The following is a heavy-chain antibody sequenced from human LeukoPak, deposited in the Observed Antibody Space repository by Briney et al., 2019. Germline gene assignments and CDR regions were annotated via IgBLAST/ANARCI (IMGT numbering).Heavy chain of an antibody. CDR3: ARDPASTENYYDSSGYYRDY. Sequence: GGSLRLSCAASGFTFSSYSMNWVRQAPGKGLEWVSSIRSSSYIYYADSVKGRFTISRDNAKNSLYLQMNSLRAEDTAVYYCARDPASTENYYDSSGYYRDYWGQGTLVTVSS. D-gene: IGHD3-22*01. V-gene: IGHV3-21*01. CDR1: GFTFSSYS. J-gene: IGHJ4*02. CDR2: IRSSSYI.